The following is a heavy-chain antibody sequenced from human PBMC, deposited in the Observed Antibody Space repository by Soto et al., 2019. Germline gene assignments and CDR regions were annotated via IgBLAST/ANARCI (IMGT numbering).Heavy chain of an antibody. CDR3: AKTGDSGYDWGWFEP. V-gene: IGHV3-30*18. CDR1: GFTFSSYG. Sequence: QVQLVESGGGVVQPGGSLRLSCAASGFTFSSYGMHWVRQAPGKGLEWVAVISYHGINTHYADSVKGRFTISRDNYKNTLYLHMTSLRPEDTAVYYCAKTGDSGYDWGWFEPWGQGTLVTVSS. J-gene: IGHJ5*02. CDR2: ISYHGINT. D-gene: IGHD5-12*01.